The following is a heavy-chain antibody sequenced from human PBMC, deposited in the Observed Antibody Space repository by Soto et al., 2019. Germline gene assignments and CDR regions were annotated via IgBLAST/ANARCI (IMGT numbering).Heavy chain of an antibody. CDR3: ARELCFDLWSGYCTTTYYYGMDV. J-gene: IGHJ6*02. V-gene: IGHV3-74*01. CDR1: GFTFSSYS. Sequence: GGSLRLSCAASGFTFSSYSMHWVRQAPGKGLVWVSRINSDGSSTSYADSVKGRFTISRDNAKNTLYLQMNSLRAEDTAVYYCARELCFDLWSGYCTTTYYYGMDVWGQGTTVTVSS. CDR2: INSDGSST. D-gene: IGHD3-3*01.